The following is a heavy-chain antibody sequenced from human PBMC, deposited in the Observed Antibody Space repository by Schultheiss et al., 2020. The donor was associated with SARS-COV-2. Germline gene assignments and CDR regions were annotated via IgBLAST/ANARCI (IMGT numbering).Heavy chain of an antibody. CDR1: GFTFSSYA. J-gene: IGHJ6*02. V-gene: IGHV3-23*01. CDR3: ASPGGLYGSGSYYHYYYYGMDV. D-gene: IGHD3-10*01. CDR2: ISGSGGST. Sequence: GESLKISCAASGFTFSSYAMSWVRQVPGKGLEWVSAISGSGGSTYYADSVKGRFTISRDNSKNTLYLQMNSLRSEDTAVYYCASPGGLYGSGSYYHYYYYGMDVWGQGTTVTVSS.